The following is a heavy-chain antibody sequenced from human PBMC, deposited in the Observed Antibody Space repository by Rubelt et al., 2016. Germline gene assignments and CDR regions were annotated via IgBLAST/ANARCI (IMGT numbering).Heavy chain of an antibody. Sequence: EVQLVESGGGLVKPGGSLRLSCAASGFTFSSYTMNWVRQTPGKGLEWVSSINSRSSYISYVDSVRGRFTISRDNAKNSLYLQTNSLGAGDTAVYYCARRDFGIKGIDYWGQGTLVTVSS. D-gene: IGHD3-3*01. V-gene: IGHV3-21*01. CDR1: GFTFSSYT. CDR3: ARRDFGIKGIDY. CDR2: INSRSSYI. J-gene: IGHJ4*02.